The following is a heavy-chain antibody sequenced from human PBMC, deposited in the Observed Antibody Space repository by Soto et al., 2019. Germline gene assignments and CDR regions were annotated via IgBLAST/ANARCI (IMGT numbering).Heavy chain of an antibody. Sequence: QVQLVQSGAEVKKPGASVKVSCKASGYTFTGYYMHWVRQAPGQGLEWMGWINPNSGGTNYAQKCQGRVTMTRDTSISTAYMELSRLRSDDTAVYYCARADGYSSSWGYNWFDPWGQGTLVTVSS. CDR2: INPNSGGT. V-gene: IGHV1-2*02. CDR1: GYTFTGYY. J-gene: IGHJ5*02. D-gene: IGHD6-13*01. CDR3: ARADGYSSSWGYNWFDP.